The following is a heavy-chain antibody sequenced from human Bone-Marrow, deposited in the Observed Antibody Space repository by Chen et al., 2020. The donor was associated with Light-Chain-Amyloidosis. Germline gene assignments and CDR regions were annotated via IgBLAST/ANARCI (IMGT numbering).Heavy chain of an antibody. CDR2: IIPIFGTA. CDR1: GGTFSSYA. Sequence: VQLVQSGAEVKKPGSSVKVSCKASGGTFSSYAISWVRQAPGQGLEWMGGIIPIFGTANYAQKFQGRVTITADESTSTAYMELSSLRSEDTAVYYCARVSITIFGVVSNYYYGMDVWGQGTTVTVSS. D-gene: IGHD3-3*01. J-gene: IGHJ6*02. V-gene: IGHV1-69*01. CDR3: ARVSITIFGVVSNYYYGMDV.